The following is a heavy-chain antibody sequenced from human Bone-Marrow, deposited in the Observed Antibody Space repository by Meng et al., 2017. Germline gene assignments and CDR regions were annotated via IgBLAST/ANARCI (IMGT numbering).Heavy chain of an antibody. CDR2: IYYSGST. V-gene: IGHV4-59*01. CDR1: GGSISSYY. Sequence: SETLSLTCTVSGGSISSYYWSWIRQPPGKGLEWIGYIYYSGSTNYNPSLKSRVTISVDTSKNQFSLKLSSVTAADTAVYYCASDIGYSSSSPTVYYGMDVWGQGTTVTVSS. CDR3: ASDIGYSSSSPTVYYGMDV. J-gene: IGHJ6*02. D-gene: IGHD6-13*01.